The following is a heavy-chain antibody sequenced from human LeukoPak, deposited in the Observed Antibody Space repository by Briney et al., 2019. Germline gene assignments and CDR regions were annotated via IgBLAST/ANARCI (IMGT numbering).Heavy chain of an antibody. CDR1: GFTFSSYW. J-gene: IGHJ4*02. V-gene: IGHV3-7*03. Sequence: GGSLRLSYAASGFTFSSYWMRWVRRAPGKGLEWVANIKQDGSEKNYVDSVKGRFTISRDNAKNSLYLQMNSLRAEDTAVYYCASGLELDYWGQGTLVTVSS. CDR2: IKQDGSEK. CDR3: ASGLELDY.